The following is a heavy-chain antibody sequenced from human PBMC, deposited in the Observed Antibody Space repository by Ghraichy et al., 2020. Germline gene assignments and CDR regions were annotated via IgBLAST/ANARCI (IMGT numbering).Heavy chain of an antibody. Sequence: SETLSLTCAVSGGSISSSNWWSWVRQPPGKGLEWIGEIYHSGSTNYNPSLKSRVTISVDKSKNQFSLKLSSVTAADTAVYYCATSPGAGFYGSGSYYIDYWGQGTLVTVSS. CDR2: IYHSGST. V-gene: IGHV4-4*02. CDR3: ATSPGAGFYGSGSYYIDY. CDR1: GGSISSSNW. J-gene: IGHJ4*02. D-gene: IGHD3-10*01.